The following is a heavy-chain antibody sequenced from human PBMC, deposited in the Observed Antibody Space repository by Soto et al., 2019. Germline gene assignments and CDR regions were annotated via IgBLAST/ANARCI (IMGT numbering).Heavy chain of an antibody. D-gene: IGHD3-10*01. CDR1: GYTFTSYG. J-gene: IGHJ4*02. CDR3: ARRSITSLDY. V-gene: IGHV1-18*01. Sequence: ASVKVSCKASGYTFTSYGISWVRQAPGQGLEWMGWISAYNGNTNYAQKLQGRVTMTTDTSTSTAYMELRSLKASDTAMYYCARRSITSLDYWGQGTLVTVSS. CDR2: ISAYNGNT.